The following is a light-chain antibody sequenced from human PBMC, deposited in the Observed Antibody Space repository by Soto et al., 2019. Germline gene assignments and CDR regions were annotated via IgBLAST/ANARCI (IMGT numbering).Light chain of an antibody. CDR1: QSISSY. J-gene: IGKJ1*01. CDR2: AAS. Sequence: DLQMTQSPSSLSASVGDTVTITCRPSQSISSYLNWYQQRPGRAPNLLIYAASSLQSGVPSRFSGSGSGTDFTLTISSLQPEDFATYYCQQSYTSPPTFGQGTKVEVK. V-gene: IGKV1-39*01. CDR3: QQSYTSPPT.